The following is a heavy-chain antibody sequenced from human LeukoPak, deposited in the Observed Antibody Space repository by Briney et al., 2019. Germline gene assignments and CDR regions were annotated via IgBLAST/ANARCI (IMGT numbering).Heavy chain of an antibody. CDR3: AKDFCSSTSCSYYFDY. D-gene: IGHD2-2*01. J-gene: IGHJ4*02. Sequence: PGGSLRLSCAASGFTFSSYAMSWVRQAPGKGLEWVSAISGSGGSTYYADSVKGRFTISRDNSKNTLYLQMNSLRAEDTALYYCAKDFCSSTSCSYYFDYWGQGTLVTVSS. V-gene: IGHV3-23*01. CDR2: ISGSGGST. CDR1: GFTFSSYA.